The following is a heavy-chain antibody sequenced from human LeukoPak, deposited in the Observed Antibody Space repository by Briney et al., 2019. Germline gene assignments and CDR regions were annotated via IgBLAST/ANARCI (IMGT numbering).Heavy chain of an antibody. CDR2: IYYSGST. V-gene: IGHV4-39*01. D-gene: IGHD2-2*01. CDR3: ARHTTNYQLLIDY. Sequence: SETLSLTCTVSGGSISSYYWGWIRQPPGKGLEWIGSIYYSGSTYYNPSLKSRVTISVDTSKNQFSLKLSSVTAADTAVYYCARHTTNYQLLIDYWGQGTLVTVSS. J-gene: IGHJ4*02. CDR1: GGSISSYY.